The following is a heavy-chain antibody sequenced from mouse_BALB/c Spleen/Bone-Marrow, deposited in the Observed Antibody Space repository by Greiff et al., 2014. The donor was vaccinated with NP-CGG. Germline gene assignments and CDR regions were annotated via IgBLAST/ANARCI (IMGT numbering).Heavy chain of an antibody. CDR2: IRNKANVYST. CDR3: VREEDGYYVGFAY. Sequence: DVMLVESGGGLVQPGGSLRLSCATSGFIFTDYYMSWVRQPPGKALEWLGFIRNKANVYSTEYSASVKGRFTISRDNSQSILYLQVNPLRAEDSATYYCVREEDGYYVGFAYWGQGTLVTVSA. J-gene: IGHJ3*01. D-gene: IGHD2-3*01. V-gene: IGHV7-3*02. CDR1: GFIFTDYY.